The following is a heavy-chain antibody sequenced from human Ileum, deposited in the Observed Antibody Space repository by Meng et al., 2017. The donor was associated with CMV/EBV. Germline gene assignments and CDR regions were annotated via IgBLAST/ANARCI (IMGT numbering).Heavy chain of an antibody. J-gene: IGHJ4*02. D-gene: IGHD3-10*01. CDR2: ISGSGDSA. Sequence: WEASGLIFSNLAMTWVRQAPGKGLEWVSAISGSGDSAYYADSVKGRFTMSRDNSKNTLYLQMNSLRAEDTALYYCAKWMGRHQYFDCWGQGTLVTVSS. CDR3: AKWMGRHQYFDC. CDR1: GLIFSNLA. V-gene: IGHV3-23*01.